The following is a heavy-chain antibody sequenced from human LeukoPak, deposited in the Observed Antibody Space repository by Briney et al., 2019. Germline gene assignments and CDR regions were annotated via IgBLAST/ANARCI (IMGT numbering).Heavy chain of an antibody. CDR3: AKYSHSSTWGFLDY. CDR1: GFTFYDYA. V-gene: IGHV3-43D*03. J-gene: IGHJ4*02. D-gene: IGHD6-13*01. CDR2: ISWDGGRT. Sequence: GGSLRLSCAASGFTFYDYAMHWVRQAPGKGLEWVSLISWDGGRTYYADSVRGRFTISRDNSKNSLYLQMNSLIPEDTALYYCAKYSHSSTWGFLDYWGQGTLVTVSS.